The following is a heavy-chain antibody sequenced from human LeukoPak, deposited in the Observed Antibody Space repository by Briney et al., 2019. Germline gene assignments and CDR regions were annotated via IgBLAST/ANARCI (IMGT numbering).Heavy chain of an antibody. Sequence: GGSLRLSCAASGFTFSSYAMSWVRQAPGKGLEWVSATSGSGGSTYYADSVKGRFTISRDNSKNTLYLQMNSLRAEDTAVYYCAKDVNLVVPAACDYWGQGTLVTVSS. V-gene: IGHV3-23*01. D-gene: IGHD2-2*01. CDR1: GFTFSSYA. J-gene: IGHJ4*02. CDR3: AKDVNLVVPAACDY. CDR2: TSGSGGST.